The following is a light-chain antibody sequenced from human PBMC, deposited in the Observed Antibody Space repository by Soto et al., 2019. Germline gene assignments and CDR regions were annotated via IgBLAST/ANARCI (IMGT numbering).Light chain of an antibody. Sequence: EIVLTQSPGTLSLSPGERATLSCRASQSVGSNLAWYQQNPGQAPRLLIFDASNRATGIPARFSGSGSGTDFILAISSREPEDFVVYYCQQHSNWPLTFGGGTKVDIK. CDR3: QQHSNWPLT. J-gene: IGKJ4*01. V-gene: IGKV3-11*01. CDR2: DAS. CDR1: QSVGSN.